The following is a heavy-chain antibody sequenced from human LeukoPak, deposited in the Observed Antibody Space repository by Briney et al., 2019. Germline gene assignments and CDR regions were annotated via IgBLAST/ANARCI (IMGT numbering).Heavy chain of an antibody. CDR2: IYHSGST. CDR1: GYSISSGYY. V-gene: IGHV4-38-2*01. J-gene: IGHJ5*01. Sequence: PSETLSLTCAVSGYSISSGYYWGWIRQPPGKGLEWIGSIYHSGSTYYNPSLKSRVTISVDTSKNQFSLKLSSVTAADTAVYYXXXXHXXGXXXXXXXXXXXXXXXXXXXXXXXXXXXXXANW. CDR3: XXXHXXGXXXXXXXXXXXXXXXXXXXXXXXXXXXXXANW.